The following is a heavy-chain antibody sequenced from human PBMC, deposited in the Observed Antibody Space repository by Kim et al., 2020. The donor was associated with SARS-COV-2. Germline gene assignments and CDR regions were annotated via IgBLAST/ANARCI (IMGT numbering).Heavy chain of an antibody. V-gene: IGHV5-10-1*01. CDR2: IDPSDSYT. J-gene: IGHJ3*02. D-gene: IGHD3-10*01. CDR3: ARHDYYYGSGSYSAFDI. CDR1: GYSFTSYW. Sequence: GESLKISCKGSGYSFTSYWISWVRQMPGKGLEWMGRIDPSDSYTNYSPSFQGHVTISADKSISTAYLQWSSLKASDTAMYYCARHDYYYGSGSYSAFDIWGQGTMVTVSS.